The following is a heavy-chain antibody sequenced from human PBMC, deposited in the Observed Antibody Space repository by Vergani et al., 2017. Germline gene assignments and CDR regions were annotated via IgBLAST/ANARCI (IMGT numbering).Heavy chain of an antibody. CDR2: IYYSGIT. D-gene: IGHD3-10*01. V-gene: IGHV4-31*11. CDR1: GGSISSGGYY. CDR3: ARVGYYGSGNYLVNWFDP. Sequence: QLQLQESGSGLVKPSQTLSLTCAVSGGSISSGGYYWSWIRQHPGKGLHWIGYIYYSGITYYNPSLKSRLTISVDTSKNQFSLRLSSVTAADTAVYYCARVGYYGSGNYLVNWFDPWGQGTLVTVSS. J-gene: IGHJ5*02.